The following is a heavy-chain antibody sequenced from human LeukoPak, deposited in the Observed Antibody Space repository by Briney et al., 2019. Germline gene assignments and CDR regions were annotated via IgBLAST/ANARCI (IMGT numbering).Heavy chain of an antibody. V-gene: IGHV3-48*02. CDR2: IGTTTSTI. J-gene: IGHJ4*02. CDR1: GFTFSNYG. Sequence: PGGSLRLSCAASGFTFSNYGMNWVRQAPGKGLEWVSYIGTTTSTIYYADSLKGRFTISRDNAKNSLYLQMNSLRDVDTAVYYCARHDYGGNSGDYWGQGTLVTVSS. D-gene: IGHD4-23*01. CDR3: ARHDYGGNSGDY.